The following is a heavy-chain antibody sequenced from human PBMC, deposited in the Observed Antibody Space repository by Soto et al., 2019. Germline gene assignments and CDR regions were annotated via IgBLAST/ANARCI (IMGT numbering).Heavy chain of an antibody. Sequence: GGSLKLSFEASGLTFSSYALSWVRQAPGKGLEWVSAISGSGGSTYYADSVKGRFTISRDNSKNTLYLQMNSLRAEDTAVYYCAKEDTAMVFDYWGQGTLVTVSS. D-gene: IGHD5-18*01. CDR3: AKEDTAMVFDY. V-gene: IGHV3-23*01. CDR2: ISGSGGST. J-gene: IGHJ4*02. CDR1: GLTFSSYA.